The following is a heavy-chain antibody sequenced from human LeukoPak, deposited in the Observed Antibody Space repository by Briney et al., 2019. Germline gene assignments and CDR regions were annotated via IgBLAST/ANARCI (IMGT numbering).Heavy chain of an antibody. CDR3: AGGMSATSGYLELEY. CDR1: GFTFSSYA. CDR2: ISGSGGNT. V-gene: IGHV3-23*01. D-gene: IGHD3-22*01. J-gene: IGHJ4*02. Sequence: GGSLRLSCAASGFTFSSYAMSWVRQSPGKGLEWVSAISGSGGNTYSADSVKGRCTISGDNSLQTLFLHMNSLRAEDTAVYYCAGGMSATSGYLELEYWGQGALVTVST.